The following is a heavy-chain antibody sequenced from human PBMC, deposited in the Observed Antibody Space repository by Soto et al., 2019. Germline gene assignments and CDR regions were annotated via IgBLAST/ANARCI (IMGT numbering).Heavy chain of an antibody. V-gene: IGHV3-33*01. J-gene: IGHJ4*02. CDR1: GFTFSSYG. CDR3: ASGTDYYDYVWGSYRPTNEFDY. D-gene: IGHD3-16*02. CDR2: IWYDGSNK. Sequence: GGSLRLSCAASGFTFSSYGMHWVRQAPGKGLEWVAVIWYDGSNKYYADSVKGRFTISRDNSKNTLYLQMNSLRAEDTAVYYCASGTDYYDYVWGSYRPTNEFDYWGQGTLVTVSS.